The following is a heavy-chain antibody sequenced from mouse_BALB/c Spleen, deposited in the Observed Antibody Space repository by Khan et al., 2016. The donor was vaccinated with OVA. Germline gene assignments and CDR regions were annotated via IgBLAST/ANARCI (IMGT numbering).Heavy chain of an antibody. D-gene: IGHD2-1*01. CDR3: ASSNDNYWFVY. Sequence: QIQLVQSGPELKKPGETVKISCTVSGYSFPNYGMYWVKQAPGKGLKWMGWKNIYTGEPTYADDFKGRFAFSVETSASTAYLEFNNLKNEDTVTLYCASSNDNYWFVYWVQGTLVTVSA. V-gene: IGHV9-3-1*01. CDR2: KNIYTGEP. CDR1: GYSFPNYG. J-gene: IGHJ3*01.